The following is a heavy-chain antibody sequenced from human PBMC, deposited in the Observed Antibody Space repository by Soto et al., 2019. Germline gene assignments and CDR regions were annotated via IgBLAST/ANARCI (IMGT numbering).Heavy chain of an antibody. J-gene: IGHJ4*02. V-gene: IGHV4-34*01. CDR1: GGSFSGYY. CDR3: ARGWQQQPFFDY. CDR2: INHSGST. Sequence: SETLSLTCAVYGGSFSGYYWSWIRQPSGKGLEWIGEINHSGSTNYNPSLKSRVTISVDTSKNQFSLKLSSVTAADTAVYYCARGWQQQPFFDYWGQGTLVTVSS. D-gene: IGHD6-13*01.